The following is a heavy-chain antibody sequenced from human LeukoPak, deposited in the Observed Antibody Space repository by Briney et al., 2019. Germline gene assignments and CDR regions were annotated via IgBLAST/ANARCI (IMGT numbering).Heavy chain of an antibody. Sequence: SETLSLTCTVSSGSISSSSYYWAWIRQPPGKGLEWIGIINHSGRTYYKPSLKSRVTISVDTSKNQFSLKLSSVTAADPAVYYCARGGGSGSYYKFWGQGTLVTVSS. CDR3: ARGGGSGSYYKF. CDR1: SGSISSSSYY. D-gene: IGHD3-10*01. J-gene: IGHJ4*02. V-gene: IGHV4-39*07. CDR2: INHSGRT.